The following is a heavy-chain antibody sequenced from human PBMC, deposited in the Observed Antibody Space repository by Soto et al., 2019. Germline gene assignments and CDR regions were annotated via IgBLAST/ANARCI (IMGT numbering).Heavy chain of an antibody. CDR3: ARHKRGSSWGSIYYYYYGMDV. CDR2: IYPGDSDT. V-gene: IGHV5-51*01. J-gene: IGHJ6*02. CDR1: GYSFTSYW. D-gene: IGHD6-13*01. Sequence: SGESLKISCKGSGYSFTSYWIGWVRQMPGKGLEWMGIIYPGDSDTRYSPSFQGQVTISADKSISTAYLQWSSLKASDTAMYYCARHKRGSSWGSIYYYYYGMDVWGQGTTVTVSS.